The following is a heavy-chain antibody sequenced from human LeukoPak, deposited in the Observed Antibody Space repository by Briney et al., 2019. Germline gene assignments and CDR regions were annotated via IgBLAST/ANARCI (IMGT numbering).Heavy chain of an antibody. V-gene: IGHV3-23*01. Sequence: GGSLRLSCAASGFTFSSYGMSWVRQAPGKGLERVSAISGSGGNTYYADSVKGRLTISRDNSKNTLYLQMNSLRAEDTAVYYCAKDPYSSSWYGGDAFDIWGQGTMVTVSS. D-gene: IGHD6-13*01. CDR3: AKDPYSSSWYGGDAFDI. CDR2: ISGSGGNT. CDR1: GFTFSSYG. J-gene: IGHJ3*02.